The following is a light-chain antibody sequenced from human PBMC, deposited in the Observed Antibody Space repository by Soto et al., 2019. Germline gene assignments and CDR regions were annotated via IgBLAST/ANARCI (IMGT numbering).Light chain of an antibody. J-gene: IGLJ1*01. V-gene: IGLV2-14*01. CDR2: EVS. CDR3: SSYTSSSTDV. Sequence: QSALTQPASVSGSPGQSITISCTGTSSDVGNYNYVSWYQQYPGKAPKLMIYEVSNWPSGVSSRFSGSKSGNTASLTISGLQPEDEADYFCSSYTSSSTDVFGTGTKVTVL. CDR1: SSDVGNYNY.